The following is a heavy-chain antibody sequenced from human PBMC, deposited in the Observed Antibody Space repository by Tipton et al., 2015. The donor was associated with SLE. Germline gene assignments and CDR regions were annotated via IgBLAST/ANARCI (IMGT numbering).Heavy chain of an antibody. CDR2: IYYSGST. D-gene: IGHD3/OR15-3a*01. V-gene: IGHV4-59*11. J-gene: IGHJ5*02. Sequence: TLSLTCAVYGGSISSHYWSWIRQPPGKGLEWIGYIYYSGSTNYNPSLKSRVTISVDTSKNQFSLKLSSLTAADTAVYYCARDDHGRRWFDPWGQGTLVTVSS. CDR1: GGSISSHY. CDR3: ARDDHGRRWFDP.